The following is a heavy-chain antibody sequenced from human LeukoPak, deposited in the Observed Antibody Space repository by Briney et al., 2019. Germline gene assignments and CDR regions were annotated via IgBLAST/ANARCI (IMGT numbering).Heavy chain of an antibody. CDR3: ARAAYYYDSSGYYGYFDY. D-gene: IGHD3-22*01. CDR1: GGSFSGYY. J-gene: IGHJ4*02. CDR2: INHSGST. Sequence: RPSETLSLTCAVYGGSFSGYYWSWIRQPPGKGLEWIGEINHSGSTNYNPSLKSRVTISVDTSKNQFSLKLSSVTAADTAVYYCARAAYYYDSSGYYGYFDYWGQGTLVTVSS. V-gene: IGHV4-34*01.